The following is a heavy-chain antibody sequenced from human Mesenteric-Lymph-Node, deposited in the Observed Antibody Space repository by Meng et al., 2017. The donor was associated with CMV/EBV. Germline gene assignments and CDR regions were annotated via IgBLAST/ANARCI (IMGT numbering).Heavy chain of an antibody. J-gene: IGHJ4*02. D-gene: IGHD4-17*01. CDR3: ARDISEGTTTYYFDS. CDR1: GASISSGYYY. V-gene: IGHV4-61*01. Sequence: SETLSLTCTVSGASISSGYYYWSWLRQTPGKGLEWIGYVYFTGGTNYEPSLSSRVTISIDTSKNQFSLRLNSVTAADTGTYYCARDISEGTTTYYFDSWGQGIVVTVSS. CDR2: VYFTGGT.